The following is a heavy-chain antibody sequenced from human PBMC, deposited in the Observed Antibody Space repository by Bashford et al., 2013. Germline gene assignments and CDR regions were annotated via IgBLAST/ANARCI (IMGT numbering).Heavy chain of an antibody. V-gene: IGHV1-46*01. CDR2: INPSGGST. CDR1: GYTFTNYY. CDR3: ARAVLPYYYYMDV. Sequence: ASVKVSCKASGYTFTNYYMHCVRQAPGQGLEWMGIINPSGGSTSYAQKFQGRVTMTRDTSTSTVYMELSSLRSEDTAVYYCARAVLPYYYYMDVVGAKGHGHRLL. J-gene: IGHJ6*03.